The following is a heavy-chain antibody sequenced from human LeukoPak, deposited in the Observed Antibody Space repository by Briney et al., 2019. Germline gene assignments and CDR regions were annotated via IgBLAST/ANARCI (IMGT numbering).Heavy chain of an antibody. J-gene: IGHJ3*02. CDR2: ISYDGSNK. Sequence: GGSLRLSCAASGFTFSSYAMHWVRQAPGKGLEWVAVISYDGSNKYYADSVKGRFTISRDNSKNTLYLQMNSLRAEDTAVYYCARDQADDAFDIWGQGTMVTVPS. D-gene: IGHD6-25*01. CDR1: GFTFSSYA. CDR3: ARDQADDAFDI. V-gene: IGHV3-30*04.